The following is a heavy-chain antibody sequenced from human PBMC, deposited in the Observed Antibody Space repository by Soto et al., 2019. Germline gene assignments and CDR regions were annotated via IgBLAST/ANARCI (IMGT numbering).Heavy chain of an antibody. J-gene: IGHJ6*02. CDR2: IYTSGST. CDR3: ARDQVAAAFGDYYYYYGMDV. V-gene: IGHV4-4*07. Sequence: SETLSLTCTVSGGSISSYYWSWIRQPAGKGLEWIGRIYTSGSTDYNPSLKSRVTMSVDTSKNQFSLKLSSVTAADTAVYYCARDQVAAAFGDYYYYYGMDVWGQGTTVTVS. CDR1: GGSISSYY. D-gene: IGHD6-13*01.